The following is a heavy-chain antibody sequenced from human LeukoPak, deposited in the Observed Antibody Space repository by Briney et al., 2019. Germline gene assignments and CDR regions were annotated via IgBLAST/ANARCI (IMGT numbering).Heavy chain of an antibody. CDR2: IYYSGST. CDR1: GGSISSGDYY. Sequence: NPSQTLSLTCTVSGGSISSGDYYWRWIRQPPGKGLEWIVYIYYSGSTYYNPSLKSRVTISVDTSKTQFSLKLSSVTAADTAVYYCARVRRLYDYVWGSYLGDAFDIWGQGTMVTVSS. CDR3: ARVRRLYDYVWGSYLGDAFDI. J-gene: IGHJ3*02. D-gene: IGHD3-16*01. V-gene: IGHV4-30-4*01.